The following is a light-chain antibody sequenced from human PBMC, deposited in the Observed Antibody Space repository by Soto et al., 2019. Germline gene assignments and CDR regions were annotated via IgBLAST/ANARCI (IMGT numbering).Light chain of an antibody. V-gene: IGKV1-5*03. CDR1: QSISTY. J-gene: IGKJ1*01. CDR3: QQYYSYPPT. CDR2: KAS. Sequence: DIQMTHSPSTLSASVGDRVTITCRSSQSISTYLAWYQQKPGKAPKLLIYKASTLKSGVPSRFSGSGSGTDFTLTISCLQSEDFATYYCQQYYSYPPTFGQGTKWIS.